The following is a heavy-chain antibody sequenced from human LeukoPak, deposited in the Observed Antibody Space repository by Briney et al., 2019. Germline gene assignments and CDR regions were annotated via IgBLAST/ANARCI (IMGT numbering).Heavy chain of an antibody. V-gene: IGHV1-46*01. CDR3: ARDRTCSGGSCYYFDY. J-gene: IGHJ4*02. CDR1: VYTFTIYY. Sequence: GASVTVSFTASVYTFTIYYMHWVRHAPGQGLEWMGIINPSGGSTSYAQKFQGRVTMTRDMSTSTVYMELSSLRSEDTAVYYCARDRTCSGGSCYYFDYWGQGTLVTVSS. CDR2: INPSGGST. D-gene: IGHD2-15*01.